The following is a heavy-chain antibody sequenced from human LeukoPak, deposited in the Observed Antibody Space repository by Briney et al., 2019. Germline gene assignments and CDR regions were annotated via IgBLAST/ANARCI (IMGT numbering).Heavy chain of an antibody. CDR3: ARSYSNHLFGMDV. CDR2: IYSGGST. D-gene: IGHD4-11*01. J-gene: IGHJ6*02. CDR1: GFTVSSYY. Sequence: GSLRLSCAASGFTVSSYYMTWVRQAPGKGLEWVSVIYSGGSTYYADSVKGRVAISRDNSKNTVFLQMNSVRAEDTAVYYCARSYSNHLFGMDVWGQGTTVTVSS. V-gene: IGHV3-66*01.